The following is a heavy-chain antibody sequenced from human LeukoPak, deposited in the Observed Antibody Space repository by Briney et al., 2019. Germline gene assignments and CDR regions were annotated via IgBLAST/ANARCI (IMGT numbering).Heavy chain of an antibody. CDR2: IRYHGSNK. Sequence: GGSLRLSCAASGFTFSSYGMHWVRQAPGKGLEWVAFIRYHGSNKYYADSAKGRFTISRDNSRNTLYLQMNSLRAEDTAVYYCAKPHFDYWGQGALVTVSS. CDR3: AKPHFDY. CDR1: GFTFSSYG. J-gene: IGHJ4*02. V-gene: IGHV3-30*02.